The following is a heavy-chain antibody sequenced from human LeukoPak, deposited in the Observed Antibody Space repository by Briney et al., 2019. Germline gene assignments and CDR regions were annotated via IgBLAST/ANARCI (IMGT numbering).Heavy chain of an antibody. CDR2: VSNSGDYI. CDR1: GFSFSSYR. CDR3: AIRKSGNAIDY. J-gene: IGHJ4*02. V-gene: IGHV3-21*01. D-gene: IGHD5-12*01. Sequence: PGGSLRLSCAASGFSFSSYRMNWVRQAPGKGLEWVSSVSNSGDYIHYADSVKGRFTISRDNSKNTLYLLMNSLRAEDTAVYYCAIRKSGNAIDYWGQGTLVTVSS.